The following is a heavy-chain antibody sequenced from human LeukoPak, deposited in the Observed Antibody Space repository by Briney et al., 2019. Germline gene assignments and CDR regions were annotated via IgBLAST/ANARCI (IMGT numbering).Heavy chain of an antibody. Sequence: SETLSLTCTVSGASIRSYYWSWIRQHPGKGLEWIGYIYYSGSTYYNPSLKSRVTISVDTSKNQFSLKLSSVTAADTAVYYCARDRSGSYLFDYWGQGTLVTVSS. J-gene: IGHJ4*02. CDR2: IYYSGST. V-gene: IGHV4-31*03. CDR1: GASIRSYY. D-gene: IGHD1-26*01. CDR3: ARDRSGSYLFDY.